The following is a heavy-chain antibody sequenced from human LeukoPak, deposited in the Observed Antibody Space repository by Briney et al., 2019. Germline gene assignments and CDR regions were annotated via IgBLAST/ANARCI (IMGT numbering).Heavy chain of an antibody. CDR2: FDPEDGET. CDR3: ATGRGLRKGGVEILYYFDY. J-gene: IGHJ4*02. CDR1: GYTLTELS. V-gene: IGHV1-24*01. D-gene: IGHD3-10*01. Sequence: ASVKVSCKVSGYTLTELSMHWLRQAPGKGLEWMGGFDPEDGETIYAQKFQGRVTMTEDTSTDTAYMELSSLRSEDTAVYYCATGRGLRKGGVEILYYFDYWGQGTLVTVSS.